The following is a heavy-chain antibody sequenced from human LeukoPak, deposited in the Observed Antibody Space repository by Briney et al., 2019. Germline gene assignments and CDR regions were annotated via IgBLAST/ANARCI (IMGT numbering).Heavy chain of an antibody. D-gene: IGHD2-2*01. CDR1: GFTFSSYS. CDR2: ISSSSTI. V-gene: IGHV3-48*02. Sequence: PGGSLRLSCAASGFTFSSYSMNWVRQAPGKGLEWVSYISSSSTIYYADSGKGRFTISRDNAKNSLYLQMNSLRDEDTAVYYCARHSNTREHDYWGQGTLVTVSS. J-gene: IGHJ4*02. CDR3: ARHSNTREHDY.